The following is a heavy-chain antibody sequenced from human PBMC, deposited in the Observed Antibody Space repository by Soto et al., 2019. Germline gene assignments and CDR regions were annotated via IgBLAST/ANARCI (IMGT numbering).Heavy chain of an antibody. J-gene: IGHJ4*02. CDR1: GFTFSSHS. Sequence: EVQLVESGGGLVKPGGSLRLSCAASGFTFSSHSMNWVRQAPGKGLEWVSSISSSSTYIYYADSVKGRFTISRGNAKNSLYLQMNSLRAEDTAVYYCASHPRDSSGYWYYFDYWGQGTLVTVSS. CDR2: ISSSSTYI. D-gene: IGHD3-22*01. V-gene: IGHV3-21*01. CDR3: ASHPRDSSGYWYYFDY.